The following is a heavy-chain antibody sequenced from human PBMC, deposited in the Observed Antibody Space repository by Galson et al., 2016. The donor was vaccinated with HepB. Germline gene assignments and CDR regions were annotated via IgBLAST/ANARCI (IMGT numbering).Heavy chain of an antibody. CDR2: ISANGGST. D-gene: IGHD7-27*01. CDR1: GFTFSSYI. CDR3: VKNPWGNDC. V-gene: IGHV3-64D*06. Sequence: SLRLSCAGSGFTFSSYIMHWVRQAPGKGLEYVSGISANGGSTYYADSVKGRFTISRDNSKNTLYLQMSSLRTEDTAVYYCVKNPWGNDCWGQGTLFTVSS. J-gene: IGHJ4*02.